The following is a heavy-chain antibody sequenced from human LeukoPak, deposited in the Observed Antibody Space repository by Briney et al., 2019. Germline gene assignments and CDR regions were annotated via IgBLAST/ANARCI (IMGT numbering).Heavy chain of an antibody. D-gene: IGHD5-18*01. CDR1: GGTFSSYA. V-gene: IGHV1-69*13. CDR2: IIPIFGTA. J-gene: IGHJ6*03. Sequence: AASVKVSCKASGGTFSSYAISWVRQAPGQGLEWMGGIIPIFGTANYAQKFQGRVTITADESTSTAYMELSSLRSEDTAVYYCARDNSIGYGPHYYYYYMDVWGKGTTVTISS. CDR3: ARDNSIGYGPHYYYYYMDV.